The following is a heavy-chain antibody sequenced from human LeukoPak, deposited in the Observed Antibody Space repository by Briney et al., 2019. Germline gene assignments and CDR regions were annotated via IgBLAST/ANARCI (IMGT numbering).Heavy chain of an antibody. D-gene: IGHD4-23*01. Sequence: GGSLRLSCTASGFTFNNYWTSWVRQAPGKGLEWVANIKEDGSEKHYVDSGKGRFTISRDNAKNSLHLQMNSLRADDTAMYYCARDYGGNSVYWGQGTLVTVSS. CDR1: GFTFNNYW. J-gene: IGHJ4*02. CDR2: IKEDGSEK. CDR3: ARDYGGNSVY. V-gene: IGHV3-7*01.